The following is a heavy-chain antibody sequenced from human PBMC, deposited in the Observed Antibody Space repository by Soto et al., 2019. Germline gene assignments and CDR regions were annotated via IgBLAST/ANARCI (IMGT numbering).Heavy chain of an antibody. CDR3: ARRWHWNDAGWFDP. Sequence: SETLSLTCTVSGGSISSYYWSWIRQPPGKGLEWIGYIYYSGSTNYNPSLKSRVTISVDTSENQFSLKLSSVTAADTAVYYCARRWHWNDAGWFDPWGQGTLVTVSS. J-gene: IGHJ5*02. V-gene: IGHV4-59*08. CDR1: GGSISSYY. CDR2: IYYSGST. D-gene: IGHD1-1*01.